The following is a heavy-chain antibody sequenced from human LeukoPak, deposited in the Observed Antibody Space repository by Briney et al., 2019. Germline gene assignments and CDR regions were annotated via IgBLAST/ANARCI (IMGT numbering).Heavy chain of an antibody. D-gene: IGHD5-24*01. CDR2: IYSGGST. J-gene: IGHJ4*02. CDR1: GFTVSRNY. V-gene: IGHV3-53*01. CDR3: ARQSTPHGNFDY. Sequence: GGSLRLSCAASGFTVSRNYMSWVRQAPGKGLEWVSVIYSGGSTYYAGSVKGRFSISRDNAKKSLFLQMNSLRVEDTAIYYCARQSTPHGNFDYWGQGTLVTVSS.